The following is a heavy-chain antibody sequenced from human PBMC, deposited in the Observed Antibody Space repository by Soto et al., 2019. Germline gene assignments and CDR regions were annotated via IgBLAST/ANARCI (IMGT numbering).Heavy chain of an antibody. V-gene: IGHV3-23*01. Sequence: GGSLRLSCAASGFTFSSYAMSWVRQAPGKGLEWVSAISGSGGSTYYADSVKGRFTISRDNSKNTLYLQMNSLRAEDTAVYYCAKDRYYDILTGYSDDAFDIWGQGTMVTVSS. D-gene: IGHD3-9*01. CDR2: ISGSGGST. CDR3: AKDRYYDILTGYSDDAFDI. J-gene: IGHJ3*02. CDR1: GFTFSSYA.